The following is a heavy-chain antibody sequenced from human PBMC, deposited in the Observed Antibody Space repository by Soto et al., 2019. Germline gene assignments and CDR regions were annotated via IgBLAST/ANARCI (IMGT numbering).Heavy chain of an antibody. CDR1: GDTFNFYT. V-gene: IGHV1-69*02. CDR2: FNPILSFS. CDR3: EPSFGSGSRAFDY. D-gene: IGHD3-10*01. J-gene: IGHJ4*02. Sequence: QVQLVQSGAEVKKPGSSVKVSCKASGDTFNFYTINWVRQAPGLGLEWMGRFNPILSFSNSALKFQGRVTLTADKSTSTAYMVLSSLRSEETAIYYCEPSFGSGSRAFDYWGQGALVTVSS.